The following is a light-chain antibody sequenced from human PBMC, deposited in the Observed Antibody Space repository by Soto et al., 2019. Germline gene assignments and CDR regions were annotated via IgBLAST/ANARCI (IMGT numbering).Light chain of an antibody. CDR2: AAS. Sequence: DIQMTQSPSYLCASVGDRVTITCRASQSISSYLNWYQQKPGKAPKLLIYAASSLQSGVPSRFSGSGSGTDFTLTISSLQPEDFATYYCQQSYRTPLLFGQGTKVEIK. CDR1: QSISSY. V-gene: IGKV1-39*01. CDR3: QQSYRTPLL. J-gene: IGKJ1*01.